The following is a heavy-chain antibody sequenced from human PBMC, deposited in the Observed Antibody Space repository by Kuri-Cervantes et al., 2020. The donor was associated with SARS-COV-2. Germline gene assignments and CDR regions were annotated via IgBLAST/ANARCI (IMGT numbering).Heavy chain of an antibody. Sequence: ASVKVSCKASGYTFTSYGIGWVRQAPGQGLEWMGWISAYNGNTNYAQKLQGRVTMTTDTSTSTAYMELRSLRSDDTAVYYCARDGADCSGGSCPYYYYMDVWGKGTTVTVSS. CDR3: ARDGADCSGGSCPYYYYMDV. D-gene: IGHD2-15*01. J-gene: IGHJ6*03. V-gene: IGHV1-18*01. CDR1: GYTFTSYG. CDR2: ISAYNGNT.